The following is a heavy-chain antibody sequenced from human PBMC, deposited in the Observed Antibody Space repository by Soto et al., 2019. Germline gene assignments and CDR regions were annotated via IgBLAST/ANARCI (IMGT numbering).Heavy chain of an antibody. CDR1: GVSISSSSYY. J-gene: IGHJ4*02. V-gene: IGHV4-39*01. CDR2: IYFSGST. CDR3: ARHGSY. Sequence: SETLSLTCTVSGVSISSSSYYWGWIRQTPGKGLELIGPIYFSGSTYYNPSLKSRVTISVDRSKNQFSLNLPSVTAADTALYYCARHGSYWGPGTLVTVSS.